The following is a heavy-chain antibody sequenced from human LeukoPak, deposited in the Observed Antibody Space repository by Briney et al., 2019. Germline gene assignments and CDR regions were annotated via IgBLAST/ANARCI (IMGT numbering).Heavy chain of an antibody. V-gene: IGHV3-30-3*01. D-gene: IGHD3-10*01. CDR2: ISYDGSNK. Sequence: GGSLRLSCAVSGFTVSSHWMSWVRQAPGKGLEWVAVISYDGSNKYYADSVKGRFTISRDNSKNTLYLQMNSLRAEDTAVYYCAREPYYYGSGSYYSRSFDYWGQGTLVTVSS. CDR3: AREPYYYGSGSYYSRSFDY. CDR1: GFTVSSHW. J-gene: IGHJ4*02.